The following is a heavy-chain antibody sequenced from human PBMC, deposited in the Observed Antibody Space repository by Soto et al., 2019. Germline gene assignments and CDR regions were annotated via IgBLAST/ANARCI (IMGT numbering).Heavy chain of an antibody. D-gene: IGHD4-17*01. CDR1: GYTFTSYY. Sequence: ASVKVSCKASGYTFTSYYMHWVRQAPGQGLEWMGIINPSGGSTSYAQKFQGRVTMTRDTSTSTVYMELSSLRSEDTAVYYCAREIRDTPIYGDSAPLSTGEFDYWGQGTLVTVSS. CDR2: INPSGGST. V-gene: IGHV1-46*03. J-gene: IGHJ4*02. CDR3: AREIRDTPIYGDSAPLSTGEFDY.